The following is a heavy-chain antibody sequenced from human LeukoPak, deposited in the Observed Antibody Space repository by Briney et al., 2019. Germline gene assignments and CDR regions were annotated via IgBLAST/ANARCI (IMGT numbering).Heavy chain of an antibody. CDR2: IIPILGIA. Sequence: SVKVSCKASGGTFSSYTISWVRQAPGQGLEWMGRIIPILGIAYYAQKFQGRVTITADKSTSTAYMELSSLRSEDTAVYYCASSSEGSSGYYYVLDYWGQGTLVTVSS. CDR3: ASSSEGSSGYYYVLDY. J-gene: IGHJ4*02. CDR1: GGTFSSYT. V-gene: IGHV1-69*02. D-gene: IGHD3-22*01.